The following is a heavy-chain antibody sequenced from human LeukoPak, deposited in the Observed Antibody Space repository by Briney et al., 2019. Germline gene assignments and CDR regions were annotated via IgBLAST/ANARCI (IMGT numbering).Heavy chain of an antibody. Sequence: PSETLSLTCTVSGGSISSSSYYWGWIRQPPGKGLEWIGSIYYSGSTYYSPSLKSRVTISVDTSKNQFSLKLSSVTAADTAVYYCARLEGYCSSTSCYTPPRDAFDIWGQGTMVTVSS. V-gene: IGHV4-39*07. CDR2: IYYSGST. CDR1: GGSISSSSYY. CDR3: ARLEGYCSSTSCYTPPRDAFDI. D-gene: IGHD2-2*02. J-gene: IGHJ3*02.